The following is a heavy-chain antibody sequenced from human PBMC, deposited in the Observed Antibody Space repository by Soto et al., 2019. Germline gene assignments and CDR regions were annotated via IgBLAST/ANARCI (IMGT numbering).Heavy chain of an antibody. D-gene: IGHD3-3*01. J-gene: IGHJ4*02. CDR1: GGTFSSYT. V-gene: IGHV1-69*04. Sequence: ASVKVSCKASGGTFSSYTISWVRQAPGQGLEWMGRIIPILGIANYAQKFQGRVTITADKSTSTAYMELSSLRSEDTAVYYCARDQEGYDFWSGYCDYWGQGTLVTVSS. CDR3: ARDQEGYDFWSGYCDY. CDR2: IIPILGIA.